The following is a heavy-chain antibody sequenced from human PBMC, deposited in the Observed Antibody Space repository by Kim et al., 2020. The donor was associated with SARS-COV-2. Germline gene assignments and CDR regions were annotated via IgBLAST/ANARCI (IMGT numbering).Heavy chain of an antibody. J-gene: IGHJ4*02. CDR2: ISGSGGST. V-gene: IGHV3-23*01. CDR1: GFTFSSYA. CDR3: AKILSYYDILTGYYNGIWSGDY. D-gene: IGHD3-9*01. Sequence: GGSLRLSCAASGFTFSSYAMSWVRQAPGKGLEWVSAISGSGGSTYYADSVKGRFTISRDNSKNTLYLQMNSLRAEDTAVYYCAKILSYYDILTGYYNGIWSGDYWGQGTLVTVSS.